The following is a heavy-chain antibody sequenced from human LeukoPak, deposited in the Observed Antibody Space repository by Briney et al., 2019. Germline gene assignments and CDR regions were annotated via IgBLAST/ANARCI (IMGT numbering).Heavy chain of an antibody. J-gene: IGHJ4*02. V-gene: IGHV4-59*01. CDR2: ISYSGST. CDR1: VGSISNYY. D-gene: IGHD3-10*01. Sequence: PSETLSLICNVSVGSISNYYWSWLRQSPGKGLEWIGYISYSGSTNYNPSLKSRVSISVDTSKNHFSLKLTSVTAADTAVYYCARRRYLTSGSFDYWGQGTLVTISS. CDR3: ARRRYLTSGSFDY.